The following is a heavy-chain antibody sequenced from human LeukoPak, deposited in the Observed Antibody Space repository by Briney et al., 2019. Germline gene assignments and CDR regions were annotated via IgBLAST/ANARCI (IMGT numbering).Heavy chain of an antibody. V-gene: IGHV1-18*01. CDR2: ISGSSSNT. D-gene: IGHD3-16*01. J-gene: IGHJ3*02. CDR3: ARATGTWGHDGFNI. Sequence: ASVKVSCKAYGYTFMSHGISWVRQAPGQGLEWMGWISGSSSNTNYAQRLQGRVTMTTDTSTTTAYMELRSLRSDDTAVYYCARATGTWGHDGFNIWGQGTMVTVSS. CDR1: GYTFMSHG.